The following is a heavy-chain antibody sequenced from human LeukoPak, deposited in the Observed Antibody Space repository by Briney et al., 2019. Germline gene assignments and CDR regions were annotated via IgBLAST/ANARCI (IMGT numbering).Heavy chain of an antibody. CDR2: IGSDGST. D-gene: IGHD3-10*02. CDR1: GFSFSVHA. V-gene: IGHV3-23*01. CDR3: GKDLHYYVAMDF. J-gene: IGHJ6*02. Sequence: GGSLRLSCAASGFSFSVHAMSWVRQAPGKGLEWVSGIGSDGSTHYAESVKGRFVISRDNSKSTLYLQMNSLRGEDTALYYCGKDLHYYVAMDFCDQGAMVTVSS.